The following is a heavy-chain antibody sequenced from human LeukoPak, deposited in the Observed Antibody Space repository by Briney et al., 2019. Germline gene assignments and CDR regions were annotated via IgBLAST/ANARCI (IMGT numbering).Heavy chain of an antibody. J-gene: IGHJ4*02. CDR2: IYSGGTT. CDR3: ARRAGGYSHPYDY. V-gene: IGHV3-53*01. CDR1: GFTVSSNS. D-gene: IGHD4-23*01. Sequence: GGSLRLSCTVSGFTVSSNSMSWVRQAPGKGLEWVSLIYSGGTTYYADSVKGRFTISRDNSKNTLYLQMNSLRAEDTAVYYCARRAGGYSHPYDYWGQGILVTVSS.